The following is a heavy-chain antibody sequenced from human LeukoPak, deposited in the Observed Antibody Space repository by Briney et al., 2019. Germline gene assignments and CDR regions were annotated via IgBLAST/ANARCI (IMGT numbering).Heavy chain of an antibody. J-gene: IGHJ6*04. CDR2: IYYSGST. V-gene: IGHV4-39*01. Sequence: SETQSLTCTVSGGSISSGSYYWGWIRQPPGKGLEWIGSIYYSGSTYYNPSLKSRVTISVDTSKNQFSLKLSSVTAADTAVYYCASPPITMTRYMDVWGKGTTVTVSS. D-gene: IGHD3-22*01. CDR3: ASPPITMTRYMDV. CDR1: GGSISSGSYY.